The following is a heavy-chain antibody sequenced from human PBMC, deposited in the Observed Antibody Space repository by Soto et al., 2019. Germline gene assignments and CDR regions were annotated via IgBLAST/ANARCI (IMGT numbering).Heavy chain of an antibody. CDR1: GGTFSSYA. CDR3: ARITIFGVVNYYYGMDV. CDR2: IIPIFGTA. D-gene: IGHD3-3*01. Sequence: SVKVSCRASGGTFSSYAISWVRQAPGQGLEWMGGIIPIFGTANYAQKFQGRVAITAEESTSTAYMELSSLRSEDTAVYYCARITIFGVVNYYYGMDVWGQGTTVTVSS. V-gene: IGHV1-69*13. J-gene: IGHJ6*02.